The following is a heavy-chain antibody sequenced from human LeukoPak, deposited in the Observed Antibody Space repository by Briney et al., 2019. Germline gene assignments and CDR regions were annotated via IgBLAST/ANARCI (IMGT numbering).Heavy chain of an antibody. Sequence: PSETLSLNCAVYGGSFSGYYWSWIRQPPGKGLEWIGEINHSGSTNYNPSLKSRVTISVDTSKNQFSLKLSSVTAADTAVYYCASLTVDTAMVEDYWGQGTLVTVSS. CDR2: INHSGST. CDR1: GGSFSGYY. V-gene: IGHV4-34*01. J-gene: IGHJ4*02. D-gene: IGHD5-18*01. CDR3: ASLTVDTAMVEDY.